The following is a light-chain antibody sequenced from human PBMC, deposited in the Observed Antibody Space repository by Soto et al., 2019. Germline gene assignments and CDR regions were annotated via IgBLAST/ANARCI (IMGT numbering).Light chain of an antibody. CDR3: CAYAGSYPLGV. CDR1: SSDVGTYNY. J-gene: IGLJ3*02. V-gene: IGLV2-11*01. CDR2: DVS. Sequence: QSALTQPRSVSGYPGQSVTLSCTGASSDVGTYNYVSWYQQHPGKAPKLMIYDVSKRPSGVPDRFSGSKSGNTASLTISGLQAEDEAHYYCCAYAGSYPLGVFGGGTKLTVL.